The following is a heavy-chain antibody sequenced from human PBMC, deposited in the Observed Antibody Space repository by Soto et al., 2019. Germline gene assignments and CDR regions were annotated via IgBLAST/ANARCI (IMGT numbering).Heavy chain of an antibody. J-gene: IGHJ5*02. CDR2: IIPIFGTA. V-gene: IGHV1-69*13. D-gene: IGHD2-15*01. Sequence: SVKVSCKASGGTFSSYAISWVRQAPGQGLEWMGGIIPIFGTATYAQKFQGRVTITADESTSTAYMELSSLRSEDTAVYYCASEGFCSGGSCYSSAWGQGTLVTVSS. CDR3: ASEGFCSGGSCYSSA. CDR1: GGTFSSYA.